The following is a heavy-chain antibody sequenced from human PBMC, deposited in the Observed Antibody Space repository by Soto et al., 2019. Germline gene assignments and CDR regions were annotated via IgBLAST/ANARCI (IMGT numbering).Heavy chain of an antibody. V-gene: IGHV3-23*01. CDR1: GFSFSNYA. J-gene: IGHJ5*02. Sequence: EVQLLESGGGLVQPGGSLRLSCAASGFSFSNYAMSWVRQAPGKGLERVSTIRTSGGTTYYADSVKGRFTISRNNSRNTLYLQMNRLRVEHTAVYYCAKGGTGAVDWFDPWGQGTLVTVS. D-gene: IGHD1-1*01. CDR2: IRTSGGTT. CDR3: AKGGTGAVDWFDP.